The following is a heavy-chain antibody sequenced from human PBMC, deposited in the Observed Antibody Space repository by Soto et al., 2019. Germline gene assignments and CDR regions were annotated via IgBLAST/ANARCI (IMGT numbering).Heavy chain of an antibody. D-gene: IGHD2-2*02. V-gene: IGHV5-51*01. J-gene: IGHJ6*02. Sequence: GESLKISCKGSGYSFTSYLIGWVRQMPGKGLEWVGVIYPGDSDTRYSPSFQAHVTISADKSISTVYLQWLSLQAADTAMYHCESLSGCSSTSCYTRMDVWGQGTTLTVSS. CDR3: ESLSGCSSTSCYTRMDV. CDR1: GYSFTSYL. CDR2: IYPGDSDT.